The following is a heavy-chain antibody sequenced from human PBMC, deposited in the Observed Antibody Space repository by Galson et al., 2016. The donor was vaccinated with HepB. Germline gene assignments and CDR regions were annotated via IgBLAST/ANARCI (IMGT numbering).Heavy chain of an antibody. Sequence: LSLTCSVSGGSISSVGYYWSWIRQPPGKGLEWIGYSDYSGSTYYNPSFKSRITISIDSSKNQFSLKVNSVTAADTAVYYCARETGTHWYFDLWGRGTLITVSS. CDR3: ARETGTHWYFDL. CDR2: SDYSGST. J-gene: IGHJ2*01. D-gene: IGHD7-27*01. CDR1: GGSISSVGYY. V-gene: IGHV4-30-4*08.